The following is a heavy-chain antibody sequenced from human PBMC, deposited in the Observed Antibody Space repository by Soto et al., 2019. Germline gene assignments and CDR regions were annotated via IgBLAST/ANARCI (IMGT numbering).Heavy chain of an antibody. D-gene: IGHD6-6*01. CDR1: GGSISISSYY. J-gene: IGHJ6*02. Sequence: SETLSLTCTVSGGSISISSYYWGCMRQPPGKGLEWIGSIYYSGSTYYNPSLKSRVTISVDTSKNQFSLKLSSVTAADTAVYYCARRRDGEYSSSGSMDVWGQGTTVTAP. V-gene: IGHV4-39*01. CDR3: ARRRDGEYSSSGSMDV. CDR2: IYYSGST.